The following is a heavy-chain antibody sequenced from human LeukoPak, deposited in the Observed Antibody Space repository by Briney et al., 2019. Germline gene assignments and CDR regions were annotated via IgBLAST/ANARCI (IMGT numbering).Heavy chain of an antibody. J-gene: IGHJ4*02. V-gene: IGHV1/OR15-1*02. CDR2: INPNSGGT. CDR1: GYIFTDYY. CDR3: ARDYDFWSGYSFFDY. D-gene: IGHD3-3*01. Sequence: ASVKVSCKASGYIFTDYYMHWVRQAPGQELGWMGRINPNSGGTNYAQKFQGRVTMTRDTSISTAYTELSRLRSDDTAVYYCARDYDFWSGYSFFDYWGQGTLVTVSS.